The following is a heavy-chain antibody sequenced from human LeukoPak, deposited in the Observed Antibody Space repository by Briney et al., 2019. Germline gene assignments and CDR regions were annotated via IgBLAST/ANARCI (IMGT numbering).Heavy chain of an antibody. V-gene: IGHV1-2*02. CDR3: AREVAVGNAFDI. D-gene: IGHD6-19*01. J-gene: IGHJ3*02. Sequence: ASVKVSCKASGYTFTGYYMHWVRQVPGQGLEWMGWINPNSGGTNYAQKLQGRVTMTRDTSISTAYMELSRLRSDDTAVYYCAREVAVGNAFDIWGQGTMVTVSS. CDR2: INPNSGGT. CDR1: GYTFTGYY.